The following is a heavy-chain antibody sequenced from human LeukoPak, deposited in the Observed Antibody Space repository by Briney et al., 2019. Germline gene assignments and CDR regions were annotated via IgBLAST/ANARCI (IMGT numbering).Heavy chain of an antibody. Sequence: PGGSLRLSCAASGFTFSSCGMHWVRQAPGKGLEWVAVISFDGSNKYYADSAKGRFTISRDNSKNMLYLQLNSLRAEDTAVFYCARDDTLGYDSSGYYYVSAFDIWGQGTMVTVSS. CDR1: GFTFSSCG. J-gene: IGHJ3*02. D-gene: IGHD3-22*01. CDR3: ARDDTLGYDSSGYYYVSAFDI. V-gene: IGHV3-30*03. CDR2: ISFDGSNK.